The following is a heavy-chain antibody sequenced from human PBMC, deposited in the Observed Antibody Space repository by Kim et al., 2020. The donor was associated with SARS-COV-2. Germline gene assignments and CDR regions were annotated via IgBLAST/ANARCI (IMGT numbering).Heavy chain of an antibody. J-gene: IGHJ3*02. V-gene: IGHV4-59*01. CDR3: ARYAPGDAFDI. CDR1: GGSISSYY. Sequence: SETLSLTCTVSGGSISSYYWNWIRQPPGKGLEWIGYIYYSGSTNYNPSLKSRVTISVDTSKNQFSLKLSSVTAADTAVYYCARYAPGDAFDIWGQGTMVTVSS. CDR2: IYYSGST.